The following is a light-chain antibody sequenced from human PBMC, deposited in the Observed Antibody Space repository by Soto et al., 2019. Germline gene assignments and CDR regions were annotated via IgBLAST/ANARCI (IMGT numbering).Light chain of an antibody. Sequence: QSVLTQPPSASGTPGQGVIISCSGGSSNIEINSVSWHQQLPGAAPKLLIYDNYQRPSGVPARFSGSKSGTSASLAISGLQSEDEADYYCAVWDDSLNGPVFGGGTKVTVL. CDR3: AVWDDSLNGPV. V-gene: IGLV1-44*01. CDR1: SSNIEINS. CDR2: DNY. J-gene: IGLJ2*01.